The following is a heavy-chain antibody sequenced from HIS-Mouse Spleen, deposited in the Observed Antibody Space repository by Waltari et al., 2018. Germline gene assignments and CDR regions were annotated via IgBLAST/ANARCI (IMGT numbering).Heavy chain of an antibody. D-gene: IGHD6-13*01. CDR3: AGEIPYSSSWYDWYFDL. CDR2: IYYSGSS. J-gene: IGHJ2*01. V-gene: IGHV4-39*07. CDR1: GGSISSSSYY. Sequence: QLQLQESGPGLVKPSETLSLTCTVSGGSISSSSYYWGWVRQPPGQGLEWIGSIYYSGSSYYNPSLKSRVTISVDTSKNQFALKRSSVTAADTAVYYCAGEIPYSSSWYDWYFDLWGRGTLVTVSS.